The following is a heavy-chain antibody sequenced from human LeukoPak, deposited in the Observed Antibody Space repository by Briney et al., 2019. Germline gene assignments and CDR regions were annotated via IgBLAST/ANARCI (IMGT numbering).Heavy chain of an antibody. Sequence: ASVKVSCKASGYTFTGYYMHWVRQAPGQGLEWMGWINTNSGGTNYAQKFQGRVTMTRDTSISTAYMELSRLRSDDTAVYYCARERNRVVVAALDYWGQGTLVTVSS. CDR3: ARERNRVVVAALDY. CDR1: GYTFTGYY. J-gene: IGHJ4*02. V-gene: IGHV1-2*02. CDR2: INTNSGGT. D-gene: IGHD2-15*01.